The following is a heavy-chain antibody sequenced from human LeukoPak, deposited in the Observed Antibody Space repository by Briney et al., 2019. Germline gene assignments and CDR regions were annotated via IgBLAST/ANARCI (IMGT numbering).Heavy chain of an antibody. CDR2: INTNTGKP. CDR1: GYTFTSYA. CDR3: ARDPHHCSSTSCYALYDY. D-gene: IGHD2-2*01. J-gene: IGHJ4*02. V-gene: IGHV7-4-1*02. Sequence: ASVKVSCKASGYTFTSYAMNWVRQAPGQGLEWMGWINTNTGKPTYAQGFTGRFVFPLDTSVSTAYLQISSLKAEDTAVYYCARDPHHCSSTSCYALYDYWGQGTLVTVSS.